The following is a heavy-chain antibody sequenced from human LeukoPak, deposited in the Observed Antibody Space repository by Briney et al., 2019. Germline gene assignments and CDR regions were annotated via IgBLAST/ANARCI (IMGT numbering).Heavy chain of an antibody. V-gene: IGHV3-23*01. J-gene: IGHJ4*02. CDR2: ISGSGGST. CDR3: AKDGDTYYFDY. CDR1: GFTFSSYA. Sequence: GGSLRLSCAASGFTFSSYAMNWVRQAPGKGPEWVSGISGSGGSTYYADSVKGRFTISRDNSKNTLYLQMNSLRAEDTAVYYCAKDGDTYYFDYWGQGTLVTVSS. D-gene: IGHD5-18*01.